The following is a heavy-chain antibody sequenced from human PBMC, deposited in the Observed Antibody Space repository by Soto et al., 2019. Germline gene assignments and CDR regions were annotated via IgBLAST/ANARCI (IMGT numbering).Heavy chain of an antibody. CDR3: ATGGRSEWFPGAAFDI. CDR2: FDPEDGET. J-gene: IGHJ3*02. V-gene: IGHV1-24*01. D-gene: IGHD3-3*01. Sequence: ASVKVSCKASGYTFTSYGISWVRQAPGQGLEWMGGFDPEDGETIYAQKFQGRVTMTEDTSTDTAYMELSSLRSEDTAVYYCATGGRSEWFPGAAFDIWGQGTMVTVSS. CDR1: GYTFTSYG.